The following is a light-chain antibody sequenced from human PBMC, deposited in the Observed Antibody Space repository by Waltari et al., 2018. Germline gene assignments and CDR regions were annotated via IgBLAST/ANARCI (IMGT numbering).Light chain of an antibody. Sequence: DIVMTQSPDSQSVSLGARATINCSSSQSILDNSNKRNYLTWYQQKAGQPPRLLISWASTRESGVPDRFSGSGSGTDFTLTISSLQAEDVAVYYCQQYYTAPYTFGQGAKLEIK. CDR2: WAS. V-gene: IGKV4-1*01. CDR3: QQYYTAPYT. J-gene: IGKJ2*01. CDR1: QSILDNSNKRNY.